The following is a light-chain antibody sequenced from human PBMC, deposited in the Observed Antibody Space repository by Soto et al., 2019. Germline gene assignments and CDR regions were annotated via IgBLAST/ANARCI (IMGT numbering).Light chain of an antibody. J-gene: IGKJ1*01. CDR2: GAS. V-gene: IGKV3-15*01. CDR1: QSVSSN. CDR3: QQYNNWWT. Sequence: EIVLTQSPGTLSLSPGERATLSCRASQSVSSNLAWYQQKPGQAPRLLIYGASTRATGIPARFSGSGSGTEFTLNISSLQSEDFAVYYCQQYNNWWTFGQGTKVDIK.